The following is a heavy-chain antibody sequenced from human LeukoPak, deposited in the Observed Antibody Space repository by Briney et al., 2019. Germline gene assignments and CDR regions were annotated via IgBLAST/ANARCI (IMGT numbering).Heavy chain of an antibody. Sequence: GGSLRLSCAASGFTFSSYAMSWVRQAPGKGLEWVSGISGSDGSTNYADSVKGRFTISRENSKNTLYLQMNSLRAEDTAVYYCAKDSAKRYDDYWSQGTLVTVSS. J-gene: IGHJ4*02. CDR3: AKDSAKRYDDY. V-gene: IGHV3-23*01. CDR2: ISGSDGST. CDR1: GFTFSSYA. D-gene: IGHD2-15*01.